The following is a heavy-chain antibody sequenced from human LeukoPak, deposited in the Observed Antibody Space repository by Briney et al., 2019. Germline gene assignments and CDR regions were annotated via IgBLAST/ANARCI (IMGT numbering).Heavy chain of an antibody. V-gene: IGHV3-7*03. CDR3: ASSRDYVSYYGMDV. CDR1: GFTSIAYA. Sequence: GSLRLSCVGSGFTSIAYALTWARQAPGKGLEWVANIKQDGSEKYYVDSVKGRFTISRDNAKNSLYLQMNSLRAEDTAVYYCASSRDYVSYYGMDVWGRGTTVTVSS. D-gene: IGHD4-17*01. CDR2: IKQDGSEK. J-gene: IGHJ6*02.